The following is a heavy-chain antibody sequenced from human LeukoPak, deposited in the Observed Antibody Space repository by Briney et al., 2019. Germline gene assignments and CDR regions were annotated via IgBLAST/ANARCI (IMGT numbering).Heavy chain of an antibody. Sequence: GGSLRHSCAASGVTFSSYGKHWVRQAPGKGLEWVAFIGYDGSNKYYADSVKGRFTISRDNSKNTLYLQMKSLRAEDTAVYYCAKGGGYEAQYYYYYLDVWGKGTTVTISS. CDR1: GVTFSSYG. J-gene: IGHJ6*03. CDR3: AKGGGYEAQYYYYYLDV. V-gene: IGHV3-30*02. CDR2: IGYDGSNK. D-gene: IGHD5-12*01.